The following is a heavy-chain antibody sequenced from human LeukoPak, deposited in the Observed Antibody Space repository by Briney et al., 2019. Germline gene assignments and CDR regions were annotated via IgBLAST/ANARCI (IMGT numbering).Heavy chain of an antibody. J-gene: IGHJ1*01. CDR2: IDSDGSGT. Sequence: GGSLRLCCAASGYTFSSFWIHWVRQAPGKGLEWVARIDSDGSGTRYADSVKGRFTISRDNAKNTLYLQMNSLRAEDTAVYYCARVLSADSPGFQHWGQGTLVTVSS. CDR1: GYTFSSFW. D-gene: IGHD3-22*01. CDR3: ARVLSADSPGFQH. V-gene: IGHV3-74*01.